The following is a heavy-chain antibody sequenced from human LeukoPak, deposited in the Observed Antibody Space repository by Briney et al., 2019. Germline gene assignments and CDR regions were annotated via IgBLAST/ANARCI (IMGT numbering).Heavy chain of an antibody. CDR2: IYYSGST. Sequence: PSETLSLTCTVSGGSISSYYWSWIRQPPGKGLERIGYIYYSGSTYYNPSLKSRVTISVDTSKNQFSLKLSSVTAADTAVYYCARAEGNNWFDPWGQGTLVTVSS. CDR3: ARAEGNNWFDP. CDR1: GGSISSYY. J-gene: IGHJ5*02. V-gene: IGHV4-59*08.